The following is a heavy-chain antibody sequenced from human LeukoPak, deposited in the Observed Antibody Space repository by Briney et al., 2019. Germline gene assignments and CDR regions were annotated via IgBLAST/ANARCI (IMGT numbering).Heavy chain of an antibody. CDR1: GFTFDDYT. D-gene: IGHD6-13*01. CDR2: ISWDGGST. V-gene: IGHV3-43*01. Sequence: PGGSLRLSCAASGFTFDDYTMHWVRQAPGKGLEWVSLISWDGGSTYYADSVKGRFTISRDNSKNSLYLQMNSLRTEDTALYYCAKDIETGAAAGILDCWGQGTLVTVSS. CDR3: AKDIETGAAAGILDC. J-gene: IGHJ4*02.